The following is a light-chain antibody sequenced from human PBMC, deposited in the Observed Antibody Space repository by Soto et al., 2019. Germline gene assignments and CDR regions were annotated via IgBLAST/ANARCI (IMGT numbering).Light chain of an antibody. CDR3: QQSYTTLFT. CDR1: TSISNY. J-gene: IGKJ3*01. V-gene: IGKV1-39*01. Sequence: DIQMTQSPSSLSASVGDRVTITCRASTSISNYLNWYQQKPGKAPKLLIYAASSLQSGVPSRFSGSRSGTDLTLTISSLQPEDFATYSCQQSYTTLFTFGPGTNVDI. CDR2: AAS.